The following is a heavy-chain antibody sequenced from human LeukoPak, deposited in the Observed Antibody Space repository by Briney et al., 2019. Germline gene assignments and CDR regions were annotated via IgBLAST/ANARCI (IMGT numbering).Heavy chain of an antibody. Sequence: PGGSLRLSCAASGFTFSNYGMRWVRQAPGKGLEWVAGIWHDGSTYYTDSVKGRLTISRDNSKNTLYLQMNTLGAEDTAVYYCAKDRTTILSSFDIWGQGTMATVSS. D-gene: IGHD3-9*01. CDR1: GFTFSNYG. CDR2: IWHDGST. V-gene: IGHV3-33*06. CDR3: AKDRTTILSSFDI. J-gene: IGHJ3*02.